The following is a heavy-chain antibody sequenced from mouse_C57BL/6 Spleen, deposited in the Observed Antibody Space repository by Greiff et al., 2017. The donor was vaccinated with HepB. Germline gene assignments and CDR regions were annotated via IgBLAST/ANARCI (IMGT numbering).Heavy chain of an antibody. V-gene: IGHV5-4*01. CDR1: GFTFSSYA. CDR2: ISDGGSYT. D-gene: IGHD2-1*01. CDR3: AREGYGNYVRGAMDY. J-gene: IGHJ4*01. Sequence: VQLKESGGGLVKPGGSLKLSCAASGFTFSSYAMSWVRQTPEKRLEWVATISDGGSYTYYPDNVKGRFTISRDNAKNNLYLQMSHLKSEDTAMYYCAREGYGNYVRGAMDYWGQGTSVTVSS.